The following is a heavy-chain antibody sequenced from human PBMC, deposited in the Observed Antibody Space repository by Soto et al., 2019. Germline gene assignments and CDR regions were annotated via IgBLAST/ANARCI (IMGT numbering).Heavy chain of an antibody. Sequence: QVQLVESGGGVAQPGRSLRLSCAASGFTFSSYGMHWVRQAPGKGLEWVAGISYDGSNKYYADSVKSRFTISRDNSKNTLYLQMNSLRAEDTAVYYCAKDHRYYDSSGKGAFDIWGQGTMVTVSS. J-gene: IGHJ3*02. V-gene: IGHV3-30*18. CDR1: GFTFSSYG. CDR2: ISYDGSNK. D-gene: IGHD3-22*01. CDR3: AKDHRYYDSSGKGAFDI.